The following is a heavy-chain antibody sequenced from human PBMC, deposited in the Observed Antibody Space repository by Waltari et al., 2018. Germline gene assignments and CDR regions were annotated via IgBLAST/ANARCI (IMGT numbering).Heavy chain of an antibody. J-gene: IGHJ4*02. CDR1: GYTFTAYY. CDR2: SNPNSGGI. CDR3: AREGAAGPELGY. Sequence: QVQLVQSGAEVKKPGASVKVSCKASGYTFTAYYMHWVRQAPGQGLEGRGWSNPNSGGINYAQKLQGWATMTRDTSISTAYMELSRLRSDDTAVYYCAREGAAGPELGYWGQGTLVTVSS. V-gene: IGHV1-2*04. D-gene: IGHD6-13*01.